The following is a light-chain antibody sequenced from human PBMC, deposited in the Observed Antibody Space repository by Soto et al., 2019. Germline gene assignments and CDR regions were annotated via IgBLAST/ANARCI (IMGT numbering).Light chain of an antibody. J-gene: IGKJ2*01. V-gene: IGKV1-8*01. CDR1: QGISSY. CDR2: AAS. CDR3: QQYYSYPPMYT. Sequence: IRMTQSPSSLSASTGDRVTITCRASQGISSYLAWYQQKPGKAPKLLIYAASTLQSGVPSRFSGSGSGTDFTLTISCLQSEDFATYYCQQYYSYPPMYTFGQGTKLEIK.